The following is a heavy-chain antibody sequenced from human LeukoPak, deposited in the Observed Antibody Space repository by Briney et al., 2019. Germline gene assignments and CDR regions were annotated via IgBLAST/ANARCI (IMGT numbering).Heavy chain of an antibody. Sequence: SETLSLTCTVSGGSISSSSYYWGWIRQPPGKGLEWIGSIYYSGSTYYNPSLKSRVTISVDTSKNQFSLKLSSVTAADTAVYYCARGDTGSYYTPAFDYWGQGTLVNVSS. CDR1: GGSISSSSYY. D-gene: IGHD3-10*01. CDR3: ARGDTGSYYTPAFDY. CDR2: IYYSGST. J-gene: IGHJ4*02. V-gene: IGHV4-39*01.